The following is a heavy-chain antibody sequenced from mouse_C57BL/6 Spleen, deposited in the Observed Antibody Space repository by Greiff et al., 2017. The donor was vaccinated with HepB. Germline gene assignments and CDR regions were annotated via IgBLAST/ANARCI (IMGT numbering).Heavy chain of an antibody. Sequence: EVQLQQSGPVLVKPGASVKMSCKASGYTFTDYYMNWVKQSHGKSLEWIGVINPYNGGTSYNQKFKGKATLTVDKSSSTAYMELNSLTSEDSAVYYCARPGSSGYVGFAYWGQGTLVTVSA. CDR2: INPYNGGT. V-gene: IGHV1-19*01. J-gene: IGHJ3*01. D-gene: IGHD3-2*02. CDR3: ARPGSSGYVGFAY. CDR1: GYTFTDYY.